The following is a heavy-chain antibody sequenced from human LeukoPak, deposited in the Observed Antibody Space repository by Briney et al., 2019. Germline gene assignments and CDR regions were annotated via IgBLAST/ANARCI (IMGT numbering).Heavy chain of an antibody. Sequence: GGSLRLSCAASGFTFSSYGMHWVRQAPGKGLEWVAVISYDGSNKYYADSVKGRFTISRDNSKNTLYLQMNSLRAEDTAVYYCAKGPVVTLDSWGQGTLVSVSS. CDR2: ISYDGSNK. J-gene: IGHJ4*02. CDR1: GFTFSSYG. CDR3: AKGPVVTLDS. V-gene: IGHV3-30*18. D-gene: IGHD4-23*01.